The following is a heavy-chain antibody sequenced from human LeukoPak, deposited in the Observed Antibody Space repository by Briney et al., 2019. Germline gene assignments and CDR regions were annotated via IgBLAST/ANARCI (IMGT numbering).Heavy chain of an antibody. Sequence: PGGSLRLSCAASGFTFNNYALSWVRQAPGKGLEWVSTSSGNGGSATYTYYADSVKGRFTISRDNSKNTLYLQMNSLRAEDTALYYCATSYYDFYYFDYWGQGTLVTVSS. CDR1: GFTFNNYA. V-gene: IGHV3-23*01. D-gene: IGHD3-3*01. CDR2: SSGNGGSATYT. CDR3: ATSYYDFYYFDY. J-gene: IGHJ4*02.